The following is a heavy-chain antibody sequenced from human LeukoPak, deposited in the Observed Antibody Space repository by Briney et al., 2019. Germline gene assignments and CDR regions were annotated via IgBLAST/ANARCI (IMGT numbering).Heavy chain of an antibody. V-gene: IGHV1-8*03. J-gene: IGHJ4*02. CDR2: MNPNSGNT. CDR3: ARGTGSSWYDPNLPWDY. CDR1: GYTFTSYD. D-gene: IGHD6-13*01. Sequence: ASVKVSCKASGYTFTSYDINWVRQATGQGLEWMGWMNPNSGNTGYAQKFQGRVTITRNTSISTAYMELSSLRSEDTAVYYCARGTGSSWYDPNLPWDYWGQGTLVTVSS.